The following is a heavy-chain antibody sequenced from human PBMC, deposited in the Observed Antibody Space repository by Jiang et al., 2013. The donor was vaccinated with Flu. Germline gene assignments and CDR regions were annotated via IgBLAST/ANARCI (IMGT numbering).Heavy chain of an antibody. Sequence: QLLESGGGLVQPGGSLRLSCSASGFTFSSYAMHWVRQAPGKGLEYVSAISSNGGSTYYADSVKGRFTISRDNSKNTLYLQMSSLRAEDTAVYYCVKDRMLDSKLLFYYFDYWGQGTLVTVSS. CDR2: ISSNGGST. D-gene: IGHD2-2*01. J-gene: IGHJ4*02. V-gene: IGHV3-64D*09. CDR3: VKDRMLDSKLLFYYFDY. CDR1: GFTFSSYA.